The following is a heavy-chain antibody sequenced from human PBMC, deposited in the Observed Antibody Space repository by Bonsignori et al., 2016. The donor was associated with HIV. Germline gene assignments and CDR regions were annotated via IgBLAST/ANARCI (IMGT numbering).Heavy chain of an antibody. CDR3: ARGVTPDYYYYMDV. Sequence: QLQLQESGSGLVRPSQTLSITCAVSGGSISSGTYSWNWIRQPPGKGLEWIGYFYQSGGTYYNPSLMSRVTISVDRSKNQFSLTLSSVTAADTAVYYCARGVTPDYYYYMDVWGQGTTVTVSS. J-gene: IGHJ6*03. CDR1: GGSISSGTYS. D-gene: IGHD4-11*01. V-gene: IGHV4-30-2*01. CDR2: FYQSGGT.